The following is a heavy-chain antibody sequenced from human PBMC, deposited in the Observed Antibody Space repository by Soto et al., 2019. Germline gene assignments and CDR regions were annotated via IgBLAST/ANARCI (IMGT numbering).Heavy chain of an antibody. Sequence: ASVKVSCKASGYTFTSYGISWVRQAPGQGLEWMGWISAYNGNTNYAQKLQGRVTMTTDTSTSTAYMELRSLRSDDTAVYYCARDGTREAYYYGFGGMDVWGQGTTVTVSS. V-gene: IGHV1-18*01. CDR1: GYTFTSYG. CDR2: ISAYNGNT. CDR3: ARDGTREAYYYGFGGMDV. J-gene: IGHJ6*02. D-gene: IGHD3-10*01.